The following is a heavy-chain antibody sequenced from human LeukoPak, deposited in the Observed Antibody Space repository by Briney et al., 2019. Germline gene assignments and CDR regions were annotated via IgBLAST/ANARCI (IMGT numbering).Heavy chain of an antibody. CDR3: AREGRFLEWLFTY. CDR2: ISYDGSNK. V-gene: IGHV3-30*04. Sequence: GGSLRLSCAASGFTFSSYAMHWVRQAPGKGLEWVAVISYDGSNKYYADSVKGRFTISRDNSENTLYLQMNSLRAEDTAVYYCAREGRFLEWLFTYWGQGTLVTVSS. CDR1: GFTFSSYA. J-gene: IGHJ4*02. D-gene: IGHD3-3*01.